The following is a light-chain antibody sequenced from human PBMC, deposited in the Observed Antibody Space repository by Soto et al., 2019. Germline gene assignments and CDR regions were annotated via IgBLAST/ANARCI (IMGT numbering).Light chain of an antibody. J-gene: IGKJ1*01. CDR2: AAS. V-gene: IGKV1-39*01. Sequence: DIQVTQSPSSLSASVGDSVTLSFQASQRVDSYIHWYQHQSGKPPKLLIYAASTLQDGVPSRFSGGGSGTAFSLIITGLQPGDSATYYCQQTYTSVATFGQGTKVDI. CDR3: QQTYTSVAT. CDR1: QRVDSY.